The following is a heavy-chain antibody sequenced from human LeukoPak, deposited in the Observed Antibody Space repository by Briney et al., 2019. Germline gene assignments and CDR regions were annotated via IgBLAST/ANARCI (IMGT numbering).Heavy chain of an antibody. CDR3: AKDRSGSYPSHKDY. CDR2: ISGSGGST. J-gene: IGHJ4*02. Sequence: GGSLRLSCAASGFTFSSYAMSWVRQAPGKGLEWVSAISGSGGSTYYADSVKGRFTISRDNSKNTLYLQMNSLRAEDTAAYYCAKDRSGSYPSHKDYWGQGTLVTVSS. V-gene: IGHV3-23*01. CDR1: GFTFSSYA. D-gene: IGHD1-26*01.